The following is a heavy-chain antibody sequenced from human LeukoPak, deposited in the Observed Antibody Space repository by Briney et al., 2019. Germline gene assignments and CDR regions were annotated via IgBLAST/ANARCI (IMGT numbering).Heavy chain of an antibody. D-gene: IGHD3-22*01. CDR2: FDPEDGET. CDR3: ARDTDSSGYYYDY. CDR1: GYTLTELS. Sequence: ASVKVSCKVSGYTLTELSMHWVRQAPGKGLEWMGGFDPEDGETIYAQKFQGRVTISADKSTSTAYMELSSLRSEDTAMYYCARDTDSSGYYYDYWGQGTLVTVSS. J-gene: IGHJ4*02. V-gene: IGHV1-24*01.